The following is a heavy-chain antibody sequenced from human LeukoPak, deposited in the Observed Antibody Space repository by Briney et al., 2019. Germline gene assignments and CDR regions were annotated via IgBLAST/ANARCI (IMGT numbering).Heavy chain of an antibody. CDR1: GYTFTSYG. CDR2: ISAYNGNT. J-gene: IGHJ3*02. CDR3: ARVMSIVREKRYFDWLFQSDDAFDI. Sequence: ASVKVSCKASGYTFTSYGISWVRQAPGQGLEWMEWISAYNGNTNYAQKLQGRVTMTTDTSTSTAYMELRSLRSDDTAVYYCARVMSIVREKRYFDWLFQSDDAFDIWGQGTMVTVSS. V-gene: IGHV1-18*01. D-gene: IGHD3-9*01.